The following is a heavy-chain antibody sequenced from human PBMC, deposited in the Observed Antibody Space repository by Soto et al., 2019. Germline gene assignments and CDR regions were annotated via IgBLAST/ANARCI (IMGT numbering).Heavy chain of an antibody. V-gene: IGHV3-21*01. CDR1: GFTFSSYS. CDR3: ARDRDSAAGTAFDI. J-gene: IGHJ3*02. D-gene: IGHD6-13*01. Sequence: PGGSLRLSCAASGFTFSSYSMNWVRQAPGKGLEWVSSISSSSGYIYYADSVKGRFTISRDNAKNSLYLQMNSLRAEDTAVYYCARDRDSAAGTAFDIWGQGTMVTVSS. CDR2: ISSSSGYI.